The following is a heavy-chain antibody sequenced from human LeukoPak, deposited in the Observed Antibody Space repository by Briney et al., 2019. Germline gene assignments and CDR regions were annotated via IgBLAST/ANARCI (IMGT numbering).Heavy chain of an antibody. J-gene: IGHJ4*02. CDR3: ARDSDSSGPTFDY. D-gene: IGHD3-22*01. V-gene: IGHV3-66*01. CDR2: IYSGGET. CDR1: GFTVSSNY. Sequence: GGSLRLSCAASGFTVSSNYMSWVRQAPGKGLEWVSVIYSGGETYYADSVKGRFTISRDNSKKTVYLQMNSLRAEDTAVYYCARDSDSSGPTFDYWGRGTLVTVSS.